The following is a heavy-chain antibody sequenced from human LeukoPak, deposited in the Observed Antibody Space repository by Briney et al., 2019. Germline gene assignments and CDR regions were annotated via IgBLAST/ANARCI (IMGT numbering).Heavy chain of an antibody. CDR2: ISGTGGST. D-gene: IGHD6-19*01. V-gene: IGHV3-23*01. Sequence: GGSLRLSCAASGFAFTSFTMNWVRQTPGKGLEWVSSISGTGGSTYYADSVKGRFTISRDNSRNTLYLQMNSLRAEDTAVYYCAKDHGVAVTGMYYWGQGTLVTVSS. CDR3: AKDHGVAVTGMYY. CDR1: GFAFTSFT. J-gene: IGHJ4*02.